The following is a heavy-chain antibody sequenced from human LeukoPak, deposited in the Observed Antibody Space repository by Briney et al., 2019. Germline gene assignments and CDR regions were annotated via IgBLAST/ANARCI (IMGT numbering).Heavy chain of an antibody. CDR1: GGSISSYY. CDR3: ARASEPLAVAGSSFDY. Sequence: SETLSLTCTVSGGSISSYYWSWIRQPPGKGLEWIGSIYYIGNTNYNPSLKSRVTISVDTSKNQFSLKLSSVTAADTAVYYCARASEPLAVAGSSFDYWGQGTLVTVSS. V-gene: IGHV4-59*01. D-gene: IGHD6-19*01. J-gene: IGHJ4*02. CDR2: IYYIGNT.